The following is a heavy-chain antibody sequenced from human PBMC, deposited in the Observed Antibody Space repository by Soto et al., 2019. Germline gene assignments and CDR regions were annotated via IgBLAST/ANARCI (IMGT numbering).Heavy chain of an antibody. J-gene: IGHJ6*02. D-gene: IGHD6-19*01. CDR2: IIPIFGTA. Sequence: QVQLVQSGAEMKKPGSSVKVSCKASGGTFSSYAISWVRQAPGQGLEWMGGIIPIFGTANYAQKFQGRVTITRGEPTGADCVELSSLRSEDTAVYYCAGAPVGLAVAGGGGGMVVWGQGTTVTVS. V-gene: IGHV1-69*05. CDR1: GGTFSSYA. CDR3: AGAPVGLAVAGGGGGMVV.